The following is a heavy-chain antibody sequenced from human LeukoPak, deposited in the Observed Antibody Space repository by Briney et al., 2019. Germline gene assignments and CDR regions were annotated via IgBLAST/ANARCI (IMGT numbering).Heavy chain of an antibody. Sequence: GGSLRLSCAASGSTFSSYAMSWVRQAPGKGLEWVSAISASGGSTFYADSVKGRFTISRDISKNTLYLHLNSLRVEDTAVYYCAKDGMSMVSSWFDYWGQGTLVTVSS. CDR2: ISASGGST. D-gene: IGHD6-13*01. CDR3: AKDGMSMVSSWFDY. J-gene: IGHJ4*02. CDR1: GSTFSSYA. V-gene: IGHV3-23*01.